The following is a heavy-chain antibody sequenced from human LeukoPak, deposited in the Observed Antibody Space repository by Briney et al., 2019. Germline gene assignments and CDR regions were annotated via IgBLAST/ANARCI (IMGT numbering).Heavy chain of an antibody. D-gene: IGHD4-17*01. CDR3: AKADLSTVTTSDY. CDR1: GFTFDDYA. CDR2: ISVSGVST. V-gene: IGHV3-23*01. Sequence: GGSLRLSCAASGFTFDDYAMHWVRQAPGKGLEWVSAISVSGVSTYYADSVKGRFTISRDSSKNTLYLQMNSLRAEDTAVYYCAKADLSTVTTSDYWGQGTLVTVSS. J-gene: IGHJ4*02.